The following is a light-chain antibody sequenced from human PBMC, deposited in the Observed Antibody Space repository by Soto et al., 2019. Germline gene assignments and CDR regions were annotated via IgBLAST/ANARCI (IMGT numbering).Light chain of an antibody. CDR1: SSNIGAGYD. CDR2: GNS. J-gene: IGLJ1*01. V-gene: IGLV1-40*01. Sequence: QSVLTQPPSVSGAPGQWVTISCTGSSSNIGAGYDVHWYQQLPGTAPKLIIYGNSNRPSGVPDRFSGSKSGTSTSLSITGLHDEDEDDYYCQSYDSSLSAYVFGTGTKLTVL. CDR3: QSYDSSLSAYV.